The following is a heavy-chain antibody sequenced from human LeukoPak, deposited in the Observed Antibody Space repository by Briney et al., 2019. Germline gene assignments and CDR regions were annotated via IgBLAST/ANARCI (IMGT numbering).Heavy chain of an antibody. Sequence: SETLSLTCIVSGGSISSGGYYWSWIRQHPGKGLEWIGYIYYSVSTYYNPSLKSRVTISVDTSKNQFSLKLSSVTAADTAVYYCARTAGEWLEDYYYMDVWGKGTTVTVSS. CDR3: ARTAGEWLEDYYYMDV. CDR1: GGSISSGGYY. J-gene: IGHJ6*03. CDR2: IYYSVST. V-gene: IGHV4-31*03. D-gene: IGHD3-3*01.